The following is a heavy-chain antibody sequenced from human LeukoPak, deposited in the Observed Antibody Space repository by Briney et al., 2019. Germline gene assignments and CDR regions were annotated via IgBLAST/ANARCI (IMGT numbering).Heavy chain of an antibody. V-gene: IGHV4-39*01. Sequence: SETLSLTCIVSGGSIRRSPYHWGWIRQPPGKGLEWIGSIHYSGTTYYNPSLKSRLSISVDTSKNQFSVQLNSVTAADTAVYYCGRYDFWTTQCMGDKWGQGTLVTVSS. D-gene: IGHD3/OR15-3a*01. J-gene: IGHJ4*02. CDR2: IHYSGTT. CDR1: GGSIRRSPYH. CDR3: GRYDFWTTQCMGDK.